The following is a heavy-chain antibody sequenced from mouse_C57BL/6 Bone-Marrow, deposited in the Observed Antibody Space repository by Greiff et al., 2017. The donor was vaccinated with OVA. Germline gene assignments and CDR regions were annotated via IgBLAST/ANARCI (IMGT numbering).Heavy chain of an antibody. V-gene: IGHV10-1*01. Sequence: EVKLVESGGGLVQPKGSLKLSCAASGFSFNTYAMNWVRQAPGKGLEWVARIRSKSNNYATYYADSVKDRFTISRDDSESMLYLQMNNLKTEDTAMYYCVRHTCYGGFAYWGQGTLVTVSA. CDR1: GFSFNTYA. J-gene: IGHJ3*01. CDR3: VRHTCYGGFAY. CDR2: IRSKSNNYAT. D-gene: IGHD1-1*01.